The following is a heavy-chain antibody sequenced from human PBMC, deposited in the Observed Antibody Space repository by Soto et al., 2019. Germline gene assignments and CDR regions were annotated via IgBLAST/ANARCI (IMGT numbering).Heavy chain of an antibody. V-gene: IGHV4-59*01. J-gene: IGHJ4*02. CDR2: IFYNGST. D-gene: IGHD3-22*01. CDR1: GCSISSYY. CDR3: ARGVTMITGFDY. Sequence: SETLSLTCAVSGCSISSYYWSWIRQPPGKGLEFIGYIFYNGSTNYNPSLKSRVTMSVDTSRDQFSLRLSSVTAPDTAFYYCARGVTMITGFDYWGQGSLVTVSS.